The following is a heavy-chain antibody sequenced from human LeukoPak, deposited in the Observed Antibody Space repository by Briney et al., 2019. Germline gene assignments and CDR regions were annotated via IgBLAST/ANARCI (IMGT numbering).Heavy chain of an antibody. CDR2: INVASGDT. D-gene: IGHD3-10*01. CDR1: GYIFTDYA. V-gene: IGHV1-3*01. CDR3: TRRGPFLSFGELFDY. J-gene: IGHJ4*02. Sequence: ASVKVSCKASGYIFTDYAMHWVCQAPGQRLEWMGWINVASGDTKYSQKLQGRVTITRDTSASTAYMELSSLRSEDTAVYYCTRRGPFLSFGELFDYWGQGTLVTVSS.